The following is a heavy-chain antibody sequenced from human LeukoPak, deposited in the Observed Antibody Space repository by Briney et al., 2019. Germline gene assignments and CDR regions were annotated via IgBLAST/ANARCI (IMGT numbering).Heavy chain of an antibody. CDR1: GYTFTGYY. D-gene: IGHD2-15*01. Sequence: ASVKVSCKASGYTFTGYYMHWVRQAPGQGLEWMGRINPNSGGTNYAQKFQGRVTMTRDTSISTAYMDLSRLTSDDTAVYYCARDPITGGSADNWFDPWGQGTLVTVSS. J-gene: IGHJ5*02. V-gene: IGHV1-2*06. CDR2: INPNSGGT. CDR3: ARDPITGGSADNWFDP.